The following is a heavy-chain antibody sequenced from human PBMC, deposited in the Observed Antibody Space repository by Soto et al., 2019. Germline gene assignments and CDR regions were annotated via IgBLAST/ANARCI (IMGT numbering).Heavy chain of an antibody. Sequence: TLSLTCAVSGGSISSGGYSWSWIRQPPGKGLEWIGYIYHSGSTYYNPSLKSRVTMSVDTSKKQFSLKLTSVTAADTAVYYCARYSNNWFQTEGMDVWGQGTTVTVSS. CDR3: ARYSNNWFQTEGMDV. V-gene: IGHV4-30-2*01. CDR1: GGSISSGGYS. J-gene: IGHJ6*02. D-gene: IGHD6-13*01. CDR2: IYHSGST.